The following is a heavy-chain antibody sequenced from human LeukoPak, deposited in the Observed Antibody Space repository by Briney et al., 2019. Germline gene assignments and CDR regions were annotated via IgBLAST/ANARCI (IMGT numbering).Heavy chain of an antibody. Sequence: GALRLSCAASGFTFDDYGMSWVRQAPGKGLEWVSGINWNGGSTGYADSVKGRFSISRDNAKNSLFLQMNSLRAEDTAVYYCVRDRSLGYFDYWGQGTLVTVSS. CDR3: VRDRSLGYFDY. CDR1: GFTFDDYG. V-gene: IGHV3-20*04. J-gene: IGHJ4*02. D-gene: IGHD7-27*01. CDR2: INWNGGST.